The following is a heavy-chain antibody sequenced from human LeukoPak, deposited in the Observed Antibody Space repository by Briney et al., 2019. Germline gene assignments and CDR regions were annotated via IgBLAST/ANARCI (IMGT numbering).Heavy chain of an antibody. CDR3: AKVEGYYDSSGFTSPS. Sequence: PGGSLRLSCAASGFTFSSYAMSWVRQAPGKGLEWVSAISGSGGSTYYADSVKGRFTISRDNSKNTLYPQMNSLRAEDTAVYYCAKVEGYYDSSGFTSPSWGQGTLVTVSS. CDR2: ISGSGGST. V-gene: IGHV3-23*01. J-gene: IGHJ5*02. D-gene: IGHD3-22*01. CDR1: GFTFSSYA.